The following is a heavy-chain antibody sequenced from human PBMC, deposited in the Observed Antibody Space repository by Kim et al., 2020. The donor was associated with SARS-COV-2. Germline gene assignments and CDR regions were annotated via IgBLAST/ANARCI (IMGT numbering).Heavy chain of an antibody. V-gene: IGHV7-4-1*02. J-gene: IGHJ6*02. CDR2: P. CDR3: ARLNYYYGMDV. Sequence: PTYAQGFTGRFVFSLDTSVSTAYLQISSLKAEDTAVYYCARLNYYYGMDVWGQGTTVTVSS.